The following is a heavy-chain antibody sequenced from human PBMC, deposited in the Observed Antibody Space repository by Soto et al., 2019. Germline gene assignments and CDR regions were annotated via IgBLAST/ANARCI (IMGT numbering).Heavy chain of an antibody. D-gene: IGHD3-3*01. V-gene: IGHV3-48*01. CDR2: ISSSSSTI. J-gene: IGHJ6*03. CDR1: GFTFSSYS. CDR3: ARRGDFWSGNYYYYYMDV. Sequence: GGSLRLSCAASGFTFSSYSMNWVRQAPGKGLEWVSYISSSSSTIYYADSVKGRFTISRDNAKNSLYLQMNSLRAEGTAVYYCARRGDFWSGNYYYYYMDVWGKGTTVTVSS.